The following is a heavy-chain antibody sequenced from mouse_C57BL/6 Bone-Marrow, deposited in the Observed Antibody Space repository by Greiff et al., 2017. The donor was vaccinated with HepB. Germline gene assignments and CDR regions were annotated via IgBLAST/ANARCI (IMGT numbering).Heavy chain of an antibody. Sequence: VQLQQSGAELVRPGASVKLSCTASGFNIKDDYMHWVKQRPEQGLEWIGWIDPENGDTEYASKFQGKATITADTSSNTAYMQLSSLTTEDSAIYYCARSVITTVVARDYYAMDYWGQGTSVTVSS. D-gene: IGHD1-1*01. V-gene: IGHV14-4*01. CDR3: ARSVITTVVARDYYAMDY. J-gene: IGHJ4*01. CDR2: IDPENGDT. CDR1: GFNIKDDY.